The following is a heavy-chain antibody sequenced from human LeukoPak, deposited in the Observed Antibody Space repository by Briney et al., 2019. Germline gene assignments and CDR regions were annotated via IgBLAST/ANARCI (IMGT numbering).Heavy chain of an antibody. V-gene: IGHV3-48*01. CDR3: VRVGGAFDI. CDR2: ISSSTGTI. J-gene: IGHJ3*02. D-gene: IGHD3-16*01. CDR1: GFTFSRFE. Sequence: GGSLRLSCVASGFTFSRFEMNWVRQAPGKGLEWVSYISSSTGTIYYVDSVKGRFTISRDNAKNSLYLQMNSLRAEDTAIYYCVRVGGAFDIWGQGTVVTVSS.